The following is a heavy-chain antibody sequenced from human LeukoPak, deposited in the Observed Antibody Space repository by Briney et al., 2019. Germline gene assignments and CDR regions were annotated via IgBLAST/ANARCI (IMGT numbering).Heavy chain of an antibody. CDR1: GFIFSDFG. Sequence: GGSLRLSCVAPGFIFSDFGMNWVRQVPGKGLEWVAFISSRGTSTFYAESVKGRFTISRDTGKKSLDLQMTSLRVEDTAAYYCVRGTDCSATTCYPLSAFDYWGQGTLVTVSS. J-gene: IGHJ4*02. V-gene: IGHV3-21*04. CDR3: VRGTDCSATTCYPLSAFDY. D-gene: IGHD2-2*01. CDR2: ISSRGTST.